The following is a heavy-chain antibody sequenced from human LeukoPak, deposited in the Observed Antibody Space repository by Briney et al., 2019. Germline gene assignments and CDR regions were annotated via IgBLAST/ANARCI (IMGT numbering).Heavy chain of an antibody. Sequence: ASVKVSFKASGYTFTDYYMHWVRQAPGQGLEWMGWINPNSGGTNYAQKFQGWVTITRDTSISTAYMELSRLRSDDTAVYYCAREIGCSSTSCYAAFDYWGQGTLVTVSS. D-gene: IGHD2-2*01. CDR1: GYTFTDYY. J-gene: IGHJ4*02. CDR3: AREIGCSSTSCYAAFDY. CDR2: INPNSGGT. V-gene: IGHV1-2*04.